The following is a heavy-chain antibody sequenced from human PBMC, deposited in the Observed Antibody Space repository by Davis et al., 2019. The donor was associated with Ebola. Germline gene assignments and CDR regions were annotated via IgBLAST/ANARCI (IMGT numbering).Heavy chain of an antibody. V-gene: IGHV2-5*02. J-gene: IGHJ4*02. Sequence: SGPTLVKPTQTLTLTCTFSGFSLSTSGVGVGWVRQPPGKALAWLALIYWDDDKRYSPSLKSRLTITKDTSKNQVVLTMTNMDPVDTGTYYCAHSPRMIVSANRYFDYWGQGTLVTVSS. CDR1: GFSLSTSGVG. CDR2: IYWDDDK. D-gene: IGHD3-22*01. CDR3: AHSPRMIVSANRYFDY.